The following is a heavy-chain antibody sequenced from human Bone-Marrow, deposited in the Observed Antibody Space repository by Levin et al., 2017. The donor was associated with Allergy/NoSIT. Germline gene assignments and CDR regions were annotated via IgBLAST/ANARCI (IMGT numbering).Heavy chain of an antibody. J-gene: IGHJ4*02. V-gene: IGHV3-15*01. D-gene: IGHD4-17*01. CDR2: IKSKTDGGTT. CDR3: TTDRGTTVTTLAY. CDR1: GFTFSNAW. Sequence: GGSLRLSCAASGFTFSNAWMSWVRQAPGKGLEWVGRIKSKTDGGTTDYAAPVKGRFTISRDDSKNTLYLQMNSLKTEDTAVYYCTTDRGTTVTTLAYWGQGTLVTVSS.